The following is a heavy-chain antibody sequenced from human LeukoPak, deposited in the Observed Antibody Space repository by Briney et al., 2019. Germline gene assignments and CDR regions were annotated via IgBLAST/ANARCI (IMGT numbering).Heavy chain of an antibody. J-gene: IGHJ4*02. D-gene: IGHD2-15*01. Sequence: PGRAPSLSCAASGFTFSGYAMHWVRPAPGKGREWVAVISNAGSNKYYAESVKGRFTLSRDNPKSTLYLQMNSLRVEDTAVYSCARGRGSGGWSYIDYWGQGTLVTVSS. CDR1: GFTFSGYA. CDR3: ARGRGSGGWSYIDY. CDR2: ISNAGSNK. V-gene: IGHV3-30-3*01.